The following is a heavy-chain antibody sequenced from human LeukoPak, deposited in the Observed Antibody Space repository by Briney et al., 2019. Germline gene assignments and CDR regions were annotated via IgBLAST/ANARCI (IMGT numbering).Heavy chain of an antibody. V-gene: IGHV3-7*05. Sequence: GGSLRLSCAASGFTFSGFAMSWVRQAPGKGLEWVANIEEDGSEKSYVDSVKGRFTISRDNAKNSLCLQMNSLRAEDTAVYHCARFRGVIHAFDIWGQGTMVTVSS. J-gene: IGHJ3*02. D-gene: IGHD3-10*01. CDR3: ARFRGVIHAFDI. CDR2: IEEDGSEK. CDR1: GFTFSGFA.